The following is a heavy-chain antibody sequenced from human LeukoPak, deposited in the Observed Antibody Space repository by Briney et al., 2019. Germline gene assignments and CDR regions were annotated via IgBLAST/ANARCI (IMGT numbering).Heavy chain of an antibody. CDR3: ARVSYCSGGSCYSFDY. Sequence: GGSLRLSCAASGFTFSSYSMNWVRQAPGKGLEWVSSISSSSSYIYYADSVKGRFTISRDNAKNSLYLQMNSLRAEDTAVYYCARVSYCSGGSCYSFDYWGQGTLVTVSS. V-gene: IGHV3-21*01. J-gene: IGHJ4*02. CDR2: ISSSSSYI. CDR1: GFTFSSYS. D-gene: IGHD2-15*01.